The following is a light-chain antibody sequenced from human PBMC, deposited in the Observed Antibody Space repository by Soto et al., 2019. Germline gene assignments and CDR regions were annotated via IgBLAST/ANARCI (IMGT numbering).Light chain of an antibody. CDR3: QQYDSLPRS. Sequence: DIQMTQSPSSLSASVGDRVTITCQASQDISSYLNWYQLKLGKAPKLLIYDASNLETGVPLRFSASGAGTDFTFTITGLQPEDSATYFCQQYDSLPRSFGPGTTVHFK. CDR1: QDISSY. V-gene: IGKV1-33*01. CDR2: DAS. J-gene: IGKJ3*01.